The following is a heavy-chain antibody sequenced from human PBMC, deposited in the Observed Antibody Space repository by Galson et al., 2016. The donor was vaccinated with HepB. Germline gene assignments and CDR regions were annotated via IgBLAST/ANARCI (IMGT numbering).Heavy chain of an antibody. CDR2: VWYDGNKK. D-gene: IGHD5-18*01. Sequence: SLRLSCAASGFAFSSYGMHWVRQAPGKGLEWVTVVWYDGNKKYYADSVKGRFTISRDNSKNTLYLQMNSLRPEDTAVYYCARDSSPRVQLWPPAYYYYYGMDVWGQGTTVTVSS. CDR3: ARDSSPRVQLWPPAYYYYYGMDV. CDR1: GFAFSSYG. V-gene: IGHV3-33*01. J-gene: IGHJ6*02.